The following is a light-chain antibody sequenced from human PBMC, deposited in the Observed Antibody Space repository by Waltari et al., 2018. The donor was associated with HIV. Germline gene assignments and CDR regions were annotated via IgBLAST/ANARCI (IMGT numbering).Light chain of an antibody. V-gene: IGLV2-11*01. J-gene: IGLJ1*01. CDR1: SSDVGGYDY. CDR2: HVT. CDR3: CSYAGDSSYV. Sequence: QSALTQPRSVSGSPGQSVTISCTGASSDVGGYDYVSWYQHHPGKDPKRIIYHVTRRPSGVPDRFSGSKSGNTASLTISGLQAEDEADYYCCSYAGDSSYVFGTGTEVTV.